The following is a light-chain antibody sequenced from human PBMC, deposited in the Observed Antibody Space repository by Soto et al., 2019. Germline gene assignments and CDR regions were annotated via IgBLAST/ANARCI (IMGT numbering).Light chain of an antibody. CDR1: SSSSHIGHHS. J-gene: IGLJ1*01. Sequence: QAVVTQPPSVSAAPGQKVTISCSGSSSSSHIGHHSVSWYQHLPGTAPKLPIYDNDQRPSGIPARFSGSKSATSATLDITGLQTGDEADYYCGTWDTGLRAYVLGTGTKVTVL. V-gene: IGLV1-51*01. CDR2: DND. CDR3: GTWDTGLRAYV.